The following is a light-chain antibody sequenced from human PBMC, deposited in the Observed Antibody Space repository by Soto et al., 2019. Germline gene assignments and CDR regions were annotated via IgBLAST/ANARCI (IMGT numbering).Light chain of an antibody. CDR2: ATS. CDR3: QQYDTSARYI. J-gene: IGKJ2*01. Sequence: IVLTQSPGTLSLSPGERATLSCRASQDLNTRYSAWYQQKRGQPPSLLIFATSTGASGIPDRFSGSGSGRDFPLTISRLEHEDAAVYFWQQYDTSARYIFGQGTYLDIK. V-gene: IGKV3-20*01. CDR1: QDLNTRY.